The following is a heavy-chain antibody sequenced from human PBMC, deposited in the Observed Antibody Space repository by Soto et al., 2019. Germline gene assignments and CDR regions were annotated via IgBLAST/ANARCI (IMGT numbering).Heavy chain of an antibody. J-gene: IGHJ4*02. CDR1: GGSISSSSYY. Sequence: SETLSLTCTVSGGSISSSSYYWGWIRQPPGKGLEWIGSIYYSGSTYYNPSLKSRVTISVDTSKNQFSLKLSSVTAADTAVYYCARQPIYDYGGNKHLDYWGQGTLVTVS. CDR3: ARQPIYDYGGNKHLDY. CDR2: IYYSGST. V-gene: IGHV4-39*01. D-gene: IGHD4-17*01.